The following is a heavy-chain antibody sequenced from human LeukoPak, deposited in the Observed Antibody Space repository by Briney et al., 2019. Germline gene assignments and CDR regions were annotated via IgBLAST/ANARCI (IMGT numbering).Heavy chain of an antibody. CDR1: GGSLSSISYY. J-gene: IGHJ6*03. D-gene: IGHD2-2*01. V-gene: IGHV4-39*01. Sequence: SETLSLTCIVSGGSLSSISYYWGWIRQPPGKGLEWIGSIYYVGSTYYTPSLESRVSISVDTSKNQLSLKLSSVTAADTAVYYCARHTSFYYYYMDVWGKGTTVTVSS. CDR2: IYYVGST. CDR3: ARHTSFYYYYMDV.